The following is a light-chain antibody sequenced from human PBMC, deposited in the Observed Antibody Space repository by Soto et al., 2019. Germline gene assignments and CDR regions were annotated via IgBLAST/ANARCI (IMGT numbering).Light chain of an antibody. V-gene: IGLV2-14*03. CDR2: EVS. J-gene: IGLJ1*01. CDR3: SSYTTSTTVV. Sequence: QSALTQPASVFGSPGQSITFSCTGTSSDVGGYNFVSWYQQHPGKAPKLMIYEVSSRPSGVSNRFSGSKSGNTASLTISGLQPEDDADYYCSSYTTSTTVVFGTGTKVTVL. CDR1: SSDVGGYNF.